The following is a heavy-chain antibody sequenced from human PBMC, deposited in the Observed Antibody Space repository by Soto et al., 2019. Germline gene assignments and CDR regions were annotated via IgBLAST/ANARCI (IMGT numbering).Heavy chain of an antibody. CDR2: IWYDGSNK. CDR3: AREKRITIFGVVIEAGFDP. V-gene: IGHV3-33*01. J-gene: IGHJ5*02. Sequence: QVQLVESGGGVVQPGRSLRLSCAASGFTFSSYGMHWVRQAPGKGLEWVAVIWYDGSNKYYADSVKGRFTISRDNSKNTLYLQMNSLRAEDTAVYYCAREKRITIFGVVIEAGFDPWGQGTLVTVSS. D-gene: IGHD3-3*01. CDR1: GFTFSSYG.